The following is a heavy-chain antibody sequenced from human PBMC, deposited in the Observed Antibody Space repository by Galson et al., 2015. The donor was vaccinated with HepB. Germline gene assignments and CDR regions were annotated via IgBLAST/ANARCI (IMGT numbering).Heavy chain of an antibody. V-gene: IGHV3-7*03. D-gene: IGHD3-22*01. Sequence: SLRLSCAASGFTFSSYWMSWVRQAPGKGLEWVANIKQDGSEKYYVDSVKGRFTISRDNAKNSLYLQMNSLKAEDTAVYYCARYTMIVGRRPADYWGQGTLVTVSS. CDR3: ARYTMIVGRRPADY. CDR1: GFTFSSYW. J-gene: IGHJ4*02. CDR2: IKQDGSEK.